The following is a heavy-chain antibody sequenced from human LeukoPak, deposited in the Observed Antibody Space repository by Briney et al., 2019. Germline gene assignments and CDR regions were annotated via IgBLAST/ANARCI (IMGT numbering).Heavy chain of an antibody. Sequence: PGGSLRLSCAASGFTFSSYGMHWVRQAPGKGLEWVAVIWYDGSNKYYADSVKGRFTISRDNSKNTLYLQMNSLRAEDTAVYYCAKNSSGDQGDYFDYWGQGTLVTVSS. CDR3: AKNSSGDQGDYFDY. CDR1: GFTFSSYG. J-gene: IGHJ4*02. D-gene: IGHD7-27*01. CDR2: IWYDGSNK. V-gene: IGHV3-33*06.